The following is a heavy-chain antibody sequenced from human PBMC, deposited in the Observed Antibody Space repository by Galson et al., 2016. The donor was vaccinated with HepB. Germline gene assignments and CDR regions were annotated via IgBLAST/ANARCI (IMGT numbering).Heavy chain of an antibody. CDR3: VRQGVPGWFAP. J-gene: IGHJ5*02. V-gene: IGHV3-30*03. CDR2: VGYDGGGV. D-gene: IGHD3-16*01. Sequence: SLRLSCAASGFTFSSYGMHWVRQAPGQGPEWVAVVGYDGGGVYSAAVKGRFTISRDNSKNTVHLQMNSLRADDTAVYYCVRQGVPGWFAPWGRGALVTVSS. CDR1: GFTFSSYG.